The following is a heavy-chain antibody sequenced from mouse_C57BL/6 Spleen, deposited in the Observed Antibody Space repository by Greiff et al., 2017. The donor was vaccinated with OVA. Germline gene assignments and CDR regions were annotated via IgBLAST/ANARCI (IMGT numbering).Heavy chain of an antibody. Sequence: VQLQQSGPELLKPGASVKISCKASGYSFTGYYMHWVKQSHGNILDWIGYIYPYNGVSSYNQKFKGKATLTVDKSSSTAYMELRSLTSEDSAVYYCAREDYYCSPYYAMDYWGQGTSVTVSS. V-gene: IGHV1-31*01. D-gene: IGHD1-1*01. J-gene: IGHJ4*01. CDR1: GYSFTGYY. CDR3: AREDYYCSPYYAMDY. CDR2: IYPYNGVS.